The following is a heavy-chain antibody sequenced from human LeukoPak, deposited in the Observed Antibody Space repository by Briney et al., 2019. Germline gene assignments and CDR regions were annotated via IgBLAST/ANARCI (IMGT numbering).Heavy chain of an antibody. J-gene: IGHJ3*02. D-gene: IGHD3-16*02. Sequence: PGGSLRLSCAGSGFTATTNYMSWVRQAPGKGLEWVSVIYSSGSTSYADSVKGRFTISRDSSKNTLYLQMNSLRAEDTAVYYCARDHINVNAFDIRGQGTMVTVSS. CDR2: IYSSGST. V-gene: IGHV3-53*01. CDR1: GFTATTNY. CDR3: ARDHINVNAFDI.